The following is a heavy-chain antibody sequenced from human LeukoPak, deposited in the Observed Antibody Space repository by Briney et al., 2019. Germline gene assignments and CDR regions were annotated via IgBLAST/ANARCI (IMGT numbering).Heavy chain of an antibody. CDR3: AEVCGGPVSRRFDP. CDR2: IYFSGST. V-gene: IGHV4-34*01. D-gene: IGHD2-21*01. Sequence: SETLSLTCAVYGGSFSGYYWGWIRQPPGKGLEWIASIYFSGSTYHNPSLKSRVTISVDTSKNQFSLKLSSVTAADTTVYYFAEVCGGPVSRRFDPWGQGPRIPVSS. CDR1: GGSFSGYY. J-gene: IGHJ5*02.